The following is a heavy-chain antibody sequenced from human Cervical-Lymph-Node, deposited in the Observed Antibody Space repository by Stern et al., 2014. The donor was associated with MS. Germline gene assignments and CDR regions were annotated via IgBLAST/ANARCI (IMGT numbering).Heavy chain of an antibody. V-gene: IGHV1-58*02. Sequence: QLVQSGPEVKKPGTSVKVSCKASGITFSHYAIQWLRQARGQRPEWIGWVVGFNGDVNAAQRFQDRVTITRDMSTSTVYMELRSLKSEDTAIYYCASERYTYYDDQRPPGGFDPWGQGTLVTVSS. D-gene: IGHD5-18*01. CDR2: VVGFNGDV. CDR1: GITFSHYA. J-gene: IGHJ5*02. CDR3: ASERYTYYDDQRPPGGFDP.